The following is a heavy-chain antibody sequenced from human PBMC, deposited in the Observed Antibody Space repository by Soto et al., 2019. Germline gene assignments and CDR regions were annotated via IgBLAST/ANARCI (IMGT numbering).Heavy chain of an antibody. CDR3: ARRERYYGSPGWFDP. CDR1: GASINNFAYY. D-gene: IGHD3-10*01. CDR2: VYYNENT. J-gene: IGHJ5*01. Sequence: PSETLSLTCSVSGASINNFAYYWGWIRQPPGKGLEWIVTVYYNENTYYNPSLKSRVAIYVDTAKNQFSLNLRSVTAADTAIYFCARRERYYGSPGWFDPWGQGTLVTVSS. V-gene: IGHV4-39*01.